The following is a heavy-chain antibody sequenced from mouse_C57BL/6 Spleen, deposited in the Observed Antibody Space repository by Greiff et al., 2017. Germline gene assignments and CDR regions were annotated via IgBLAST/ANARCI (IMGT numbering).Heavy chain of an antibody. D-gene: IGHD1-1*01. J-gene: IGHJ1*03. CDR1: GYSFTDYN. Sequence: VQLQQSGPELVKPGASVKISCKASGYSFTDYNMNWVKQSNGKSLEWIGVINPNYGTTSYNQKFKGKATLTVDQSSSTAYMQLNSLTSEDSAVYYCAKSYYYGSSWYFDVWGTGTTVTVSS. CDR3: AKSYYYGSSWYFDV. V-gene: IGHV1-39*01. CDR2: INPNYGTT.